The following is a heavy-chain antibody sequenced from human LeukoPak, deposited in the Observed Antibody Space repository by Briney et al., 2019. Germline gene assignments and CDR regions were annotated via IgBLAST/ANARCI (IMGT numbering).Heavy chain of an antibody. CDR2: ISSSSNYI. D-gene: IGHD3-16*01. V-gene: IGHV3-21*01. J-gene: IGHJ6*02. Sequence: GGSLRLSCAASGFTFSTYSMNWVRQAPGKGLEWVSSISSSSNYIYYADSVKGRFTISRDNAKNSLSLQMNSLRAEDTAVYYCARGGGLDVWGQGATVTVSS. CDR1: GFTFSTYS. CDR3: ARGGGLDV.